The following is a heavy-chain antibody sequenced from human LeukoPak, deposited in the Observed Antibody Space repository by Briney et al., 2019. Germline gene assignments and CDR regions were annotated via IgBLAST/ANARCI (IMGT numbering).Heavy chain of an antibody. Sequence: GGSLRLSCEASGFAFNSYTITWVRQAPGKGLEAVSSITSRSSHIYIADSVKGRFTISRDNAKNSLFLQMSSLRVEDTAVYYCARVAQGATTENYFYYYMDVWGKGTTVTVSS. V-gene: IGHV3-21*01. CDR2: ITSRSSHI. D-gene: IGHD4-11*01. J-gene: IGHJ6*03. CDR1: GFAFNSYT. CDR3: ARVAQGATTENYFYYYMDV.